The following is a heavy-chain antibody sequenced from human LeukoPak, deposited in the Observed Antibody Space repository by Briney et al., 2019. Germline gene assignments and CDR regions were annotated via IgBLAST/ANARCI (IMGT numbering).Heavy chain of an antibody. Sequence: GASVKVSCKASGYTFTGYYMHWVRQAPGQGLEWMGWINPNSGGTNYAQKFQGRVTMTRDTSISTAYMELSRLRSDDTAVYYCAREGLSGFTRWSAVSFDYWGQGTLVTVSS. CDR1: GYTFTGYY. CDR2: INPNSGGT. CDR3: AREGLSGFTRWSAVSFDY. V-gene: IGHV1-2*02. J-gene: IGHJ4*02. D-gene: IGHD4-23*01.